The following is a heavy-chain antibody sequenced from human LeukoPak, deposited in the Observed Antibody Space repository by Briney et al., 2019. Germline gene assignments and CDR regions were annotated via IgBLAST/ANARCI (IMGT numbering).Heavy chain of an antibody. CDR3: ARGGSSWYYFDY. Sequence: PGGSLRLSCAASGXTFSDYYMSWIRQAPGKGLEWVSYISSSSSYTNYADSVKGRFTISRDNAKNSLYLQMNSLRAEDTAVYYCARGGSSWYYFDYWGQGTLVTVSS. D-gene: IGHD6-13*01. CDR1: GXTFSDYY. CDR2: ISSSSSYT. J-gene: IGHJ4*02. V-gene: IGHV3-11*05.